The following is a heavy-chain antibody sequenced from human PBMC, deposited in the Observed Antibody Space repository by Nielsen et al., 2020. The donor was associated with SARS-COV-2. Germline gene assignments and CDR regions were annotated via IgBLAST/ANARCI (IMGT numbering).Heavy chain of an antibody. CDR1: GGSFSGYY. J-gene: IGHJ3*02. CDR3: ARGISLLLGDAFDI. D-gene: IGHD3-3*02. CDR2: INHSGST. Sequence: SETLSLTCAVYGGSFSGYYWSWIRQPPGKGLEWIGEINHSGSTNYNPSLKSRVTISVDTSKNQFSLKLSSVTAADTAVYYCARGISLLLGDAFDIWGQGTMVTVSS. V-gene: IGHV4-34*01.